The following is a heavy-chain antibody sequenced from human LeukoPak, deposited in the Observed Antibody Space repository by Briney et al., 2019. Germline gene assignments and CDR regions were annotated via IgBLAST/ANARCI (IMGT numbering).Heavy chain of an antibody. D-gene: IGHD2-15*01. V-gene: IGHV3-48*04. CDR3: AREWTQHGGGGFYGMDV. Sequence: PGGSLRLSCAASGFTFSAYNMYCVRQAPGKGLEWVSYISGGSGGIYYADSAKGRFTISRDNAKNSLYLQMNSLRAEDTAVYYCAREWTQHGGGGFYGMDVWGQGTTVTVSS. J-gene: IGHJ6*02. CDR2: ISGGSGGI. CDR1: GFTFSAYN.